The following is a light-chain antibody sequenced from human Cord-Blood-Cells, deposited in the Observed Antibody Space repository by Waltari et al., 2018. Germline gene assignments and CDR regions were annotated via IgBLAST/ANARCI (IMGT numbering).Light chain of an antibody. J-gene: IGLJ3*02. CDR2: DFS. CDR3: SSYTSSSTWV. Sequence: QSALTQPASVSGSPGQSITISFTGTSSDVGGYNYVSWYQQHPGKAPKLMIYDFSKRPAGVSNRFSGSKSGNTASLTISGLQAEDEADYYCSSYTSSSTWVFGGGTKLTVL. V-gene: IGLV2-14*01. CDR1: SSDVGGYNY.